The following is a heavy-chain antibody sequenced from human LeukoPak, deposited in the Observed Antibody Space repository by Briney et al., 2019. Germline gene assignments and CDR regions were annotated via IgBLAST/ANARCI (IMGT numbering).Heavy chain of an antibody. D-gene: IGHD6-6*01. J-gene: IGHJ6*02. CDR3: AAVGWEYSSSPLPMDV. Sequence: SVKVSCKASGFTFPSSGVQWVRQARGQRLEWIGWIVVGSGNTNYAQKFQERVTITRDMSTSTAYMELSSLRSEDTAVYYCAAVGWEYSSSPLPMDVWGQGTTVTVSS. CDR2: IVVGSGNT. CDR1: GFTFPSSG. V-gene: IGHV1-58*01.